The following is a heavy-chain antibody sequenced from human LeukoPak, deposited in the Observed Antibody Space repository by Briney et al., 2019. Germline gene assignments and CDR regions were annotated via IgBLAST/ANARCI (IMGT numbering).Heavy chain of an antibody. CDR2: TYSGGTT. CDR1: GFTFSSNY. J-gene: IGHJ4*02. Sequence: GGSLRLSCAASGFTFSSNYMSWVRQAPGKGLEWVSVTYSGGTTYYADSVKCRFTISRDNSKNTLYLQMNSLRAEDTAVYYCARDVAADTYYYDSSDYWGQGTLITVSS. CDR3: ARDVAADTYYYDSSDY. V-gene: IGHV3-53*05. D-gene: IGHD3-22*01.